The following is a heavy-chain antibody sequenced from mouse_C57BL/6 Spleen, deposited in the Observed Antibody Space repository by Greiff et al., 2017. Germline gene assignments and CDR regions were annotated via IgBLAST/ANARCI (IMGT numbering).Heavy chain of an antibody. J-gene: IGHJ4*01. Sequence: EVQLQQSGPELVKPGASVKISCKASGYTFTDYYMNWVKQSHGKSLEWIGDINPNNGGTSYNQKFKGKATLTVDKSSSTAYMELRSLTSEDSAVYYCASDEDMDYWGQGTSVTVSS. V-gene: IGHV1-26*01. CDR1: GYTFTDYY. CDR3: ASDEDMDY. CDR2: INPNNGGT.